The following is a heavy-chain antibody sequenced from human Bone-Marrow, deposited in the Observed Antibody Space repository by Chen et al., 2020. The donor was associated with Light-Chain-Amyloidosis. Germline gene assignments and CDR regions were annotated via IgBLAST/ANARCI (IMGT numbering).Heavy chain of an antibody. Sequence: QLQLQESGPGLVQPSETLSLTCVVSGHLITDGNYWGWNRQPPGKGLGWIGNVYHTGDAHYNAALESRVTISVYTSKNQFSLKLTSVTAEDTAVYYCARAPPYDSGTSGLDYWGQGTLVIVSS. D-gene: IGHD3-10*01. CDR3: ARAPPYDSGTSGLDY. J-gene: IGHJ4*02. CDR2: VYHTGDA. V-gene: IGHV4-38-2*01. CDR1: GHLITDGNY.